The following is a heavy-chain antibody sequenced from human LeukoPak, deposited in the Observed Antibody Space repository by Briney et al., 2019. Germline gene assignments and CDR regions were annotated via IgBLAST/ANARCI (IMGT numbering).Heavy chain of an antibody. CDR1: GYSFISYG. CDR2: ITAYNANT. V-gene: IGHV1-18*01. CDR3: ARGATRLVIMWPPGY. Sequence: WASVKVSCKASGYSFISYGISWVRQAPGQGLEWMGWITAYNANTNYAQKLQGRVTMTTDTSTSTAYMELSRLRSDDTAVYYCARGATRLVIMWPPGYWGQGTLVTVSS. D-gene: IGHD3-9*01. J-gene: IGHJ4*02.